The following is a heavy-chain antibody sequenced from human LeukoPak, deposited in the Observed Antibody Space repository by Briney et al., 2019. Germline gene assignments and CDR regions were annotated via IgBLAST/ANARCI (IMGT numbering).Heavy chain of an antibody. D-gene: IGHD2-2*01. CDR3: AREDASAFDI. Sequence: GGSLRLSCAASGFTFSSHGMNWVRQAPGKGLEWVSSISSGSSYIYYTDSVKGRFTISRDNAKNSLYLQMNSLRAEDTAVYYCAREDASAFDIWGQGTMVTVSS. CDR1: GFTFSSHG. V-gene: IGHV3-21*01. J-gene: IGHJ3*02. CDR2: ISSGSSYI.